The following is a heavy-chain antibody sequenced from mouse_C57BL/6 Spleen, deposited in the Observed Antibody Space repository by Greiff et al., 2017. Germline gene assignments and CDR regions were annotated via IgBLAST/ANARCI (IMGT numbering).Heavy chain of an antibody. J-gene: IGHJ2*01. CDR2: IDPSDSYT. CDR1: GYTFTSYW. CDR3: ARPSYYYGSSSYFDY. D-gene: IGHD1-1*01. V-gene: IGHV1-50*01. Sequence: QVQLQQPGAELVKPGASVKLSCKASGYTFTSYWMQWVKQRPGQGLEWIGEIDPSDSYTNYNQKFKGKATLTVDTSSSTAYMQLSSLTSEDSAVYYCARPSYYYGSSSYFDYWGQGTTLTVSS.